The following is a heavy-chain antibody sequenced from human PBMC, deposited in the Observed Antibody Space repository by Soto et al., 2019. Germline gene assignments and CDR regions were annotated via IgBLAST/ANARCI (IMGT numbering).Heavy chain of an antibody. Sequence: GGSLRLSCAASGFTFSSYGMHWVRQAPGKGLEWVAVIWYDGSNKYYADSVKGRFTISRDNSKNTLYLQMNSLRAEDTAVYYCARAVTRKRVPAATNWFDPWGQGTLVTVSS. D-gene: IGHD2-2*01. CDR3: ARAVTRKRVPAATNWFDP. V-gene: IGHV3-33*01. CDR1: GFTFSSYG. J-gene: IGHJ5*02. CDR2: IWYDGSNK.